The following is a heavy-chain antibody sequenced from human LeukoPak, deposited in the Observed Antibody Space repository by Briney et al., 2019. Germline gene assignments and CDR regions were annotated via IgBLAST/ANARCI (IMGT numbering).Heavy chain of an antibody. V-gene: IGHV4-30-2*01. Sequence: SQTLSLTCAVSGGSISSGGYSWSWIRQPPGKGLEWIGYIYHSGSTYYNPSLKSRVTISVDRSKNQFSLKLSSVTAADTAVYYCARAYYDLWSGPRGWFDPWGQGTLVTVSS. CDR3: ARAYYDLWSGPRGWFDP. D-gene: IGHD3-3*01. CDR2: IYHSGST. CDR1: GGSISSGGYS. J-gene: IGHJ5*02.